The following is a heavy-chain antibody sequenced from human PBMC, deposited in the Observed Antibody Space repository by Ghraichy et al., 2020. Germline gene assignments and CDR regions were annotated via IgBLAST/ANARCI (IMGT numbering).Heavy chain of an antibody. V-gene: IGHV3-23*01. D-gene: IGHD4-17*01. Sequence: GSLNNSCAGSGFSFFSYASTWVRHAPGKGLEWVSAIGDIGDFTYYADSVKGRFSVSRDNLKNTLYLQMNNLRAEDTALYFCAKDIDYGGPGGALGLWGQGTMVTVSA. J-gene: IGHJ3*01. CDR2: IGDIGDFT. CDR3: AKDIDYGGPGGALGL. CDR1: GFSFFSYA.